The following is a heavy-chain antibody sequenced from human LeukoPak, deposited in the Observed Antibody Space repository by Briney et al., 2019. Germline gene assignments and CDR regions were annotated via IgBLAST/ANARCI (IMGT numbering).Heavy chain of an antibody. CDR3: ARGNPITVQTFDY. CDR2: INHSGRS. J-gene: IGHJ4*02. CDR1: GGSLSGYY. Sequence: SETLSPTCAVYGGSLSGYYWTWIRQPPGKGLEWIGEINHSGRSYYNPSLKSRVIIAIDTSENHFSLKLSSVTAADTAVYYCARGNPITVQTFDYWGQGTLVTVSS. D-gene: IGHD5-12*01. V-gene: IGHV4-34*01.